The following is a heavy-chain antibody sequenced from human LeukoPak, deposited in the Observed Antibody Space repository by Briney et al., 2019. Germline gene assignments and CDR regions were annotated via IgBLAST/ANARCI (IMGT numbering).Heavy chain of an antibody. CDR1: GGSFNTSY. CDR2: INHAGST. D-gene: IGHD1-7*01. CDR3: ARVKYNWNYGDYYYMDV. J-gene: IGHJ6*03. V-gene: IGHV4-34*01. Sequence: SETLSLTCAVCGGSFNTSYWSWIRQPPGKGLEWIGEINHAGSTNYNPSLKSRVTISVDTSKNQFSLKLSSVTAADTAVYYCARVKYNWNYGDYYYMDVWGKGTTVTVSS.